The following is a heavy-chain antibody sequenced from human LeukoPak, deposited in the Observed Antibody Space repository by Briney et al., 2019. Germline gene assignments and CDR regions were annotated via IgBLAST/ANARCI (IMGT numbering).Heavy chain of an antibody. CDR2: MNPNSGNT. V-gene: IGHV1-8*03. CDR3: ARGTRIAARPTSEYFQH. Sequence: GASVKVSCKASGYTFTSYDINWVRQATGQGLEWMGWMNPNSGNTGYAQKFQGRVTITRNTSITTAYMELSSLISEDTAVYYCARGTRIAARPTSEYFQHWGQGTLVTVSS. J-gene: IGHJ1*01. CDR1: GYTFTSYD. D-gene: IGHD6-6*01.